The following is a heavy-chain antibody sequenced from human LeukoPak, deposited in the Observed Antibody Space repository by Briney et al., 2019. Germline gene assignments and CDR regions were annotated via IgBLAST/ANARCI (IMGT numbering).Heavy chain of an antibody. CDR3: AKDSGTYYKAFDY. D-gene: IGHD1-26*01. V-gene: IGHV3-23*01. J-gene: IGHJ4*02. CDR2: ISATGTST. Sequence: PGGSLRLSCAASGFTFSSYAMTWVRQAPGKGLEWVSTISATGTSTYYADSVKGRLTISRDNSKNTLYLQINNLRAEDTAVYSCAKDSGTYYKAFDYWGQGTLVTVSS. CDR1: GFTFSSYA.